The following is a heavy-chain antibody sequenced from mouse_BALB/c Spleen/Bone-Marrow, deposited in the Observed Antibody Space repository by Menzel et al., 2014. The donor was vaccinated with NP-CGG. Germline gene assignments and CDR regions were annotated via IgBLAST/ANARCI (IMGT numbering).Heavy chain of an antibody. D-gene: IGHD2-4*01. Sequence: EVQVVESGPGLVKPSQSLSLTCTVTGYSITSDYAWNWIRQFPGNKLEWMGYITYSDNTNYNPSLKSRISITRGASKNQFFLQLNTVTTEDTATYYCARSTMRGAMDYWGQGTSVTVSS. CDR1: GYSITSDYA. CDR2: ITYSDNT. V-gene: IGHV3-2*02. J-gene: IGHJ4*01. CDR3: ARSTMRGAMDY.